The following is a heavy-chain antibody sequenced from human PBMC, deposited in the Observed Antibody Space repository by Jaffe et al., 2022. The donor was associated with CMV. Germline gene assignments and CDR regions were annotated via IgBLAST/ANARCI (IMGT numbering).Heavy chain of an antibody. D-gene: IGHD4-17*01. J-gene: IGHJ6*02. CDR2: ISSSSSTI. Sequence: EVQLVESGGGLVQPGGSLRLSCAASGFTFSSYSMNWVRQAPGKGLEWVSYISSSSSTIYYADSVKGRFTISRDNAKNSLYLQMNSLRDEDTAVYYCARQRHGDYPPQRQGRKPHSYYYYYYGMDVWGQGTTVTVSS. V-gene: IGHV3-48*02. CDR1: GFTFSSYS. CDR3: ARQRHGDYPPQRQGRKPHSYYYYYYGMDV.